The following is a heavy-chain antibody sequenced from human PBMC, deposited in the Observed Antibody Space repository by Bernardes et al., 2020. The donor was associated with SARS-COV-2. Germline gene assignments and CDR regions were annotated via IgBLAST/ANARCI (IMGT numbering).Heavy chain of an antibody. D-gene: IGHD5-12*01. CDR1: GFTFSSYA. J-gene: IGHJ3*02. CDR2: ISASGGST. CDR3: AKPRDGYNSAFDI. V-gene: IGHV3-23*01. Sequence: VGSLSLSCAASGFTFSSYAMSWVRQAPGKGLEWVSAISASGGSTYYADSVKGRFTISRDNSKNTLYLQMNSLRAEDTAVYYCAKPRDGYNSAFDIWGQGTMVTVSS.